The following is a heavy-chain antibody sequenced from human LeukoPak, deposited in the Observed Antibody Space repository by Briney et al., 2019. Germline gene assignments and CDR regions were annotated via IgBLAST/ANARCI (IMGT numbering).Heavy chain of an antibody. CDR3: AKESGDSSGYYSDY. D-gene: IGHD3-22*01. J-gene: IGHJ4*02. CDR2: ISGSGGGT. V-gene: IGHV3-23*01. Sequence: GGSLRLSCAASGFSFSSYAMSCVRQAPGKGLEWVSAISGSGGGTYYADSVKGRFTSSRDNSKNTVYLQMNSLRADDTAVYYCAKESGDSSGYYSDYWGQGMLVTVSP. CDR1: GFSFSSYA.